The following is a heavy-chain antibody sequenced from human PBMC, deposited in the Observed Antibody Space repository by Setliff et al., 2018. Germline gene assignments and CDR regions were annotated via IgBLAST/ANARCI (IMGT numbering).Heavy chain of an antibody. CDR3: ARTCSGSGCYAGLES. J-gene: IGHJ4*02. V-gene: IGHV3-30*04. Sequence: PGGSLRLSCAASGFTFSSYAMHWVRQAPGKGLEWVAVISYDGSNKYYADSVKCRFTISRDNSKNTLYLQMNSLRPEDTAVYYCARTCSGSGCYAGLESWGQGTPVTVSS. CDR1: GFTFSSYA. CDR2: ISYDGSNK. D-gene: IGHD2-15*01.